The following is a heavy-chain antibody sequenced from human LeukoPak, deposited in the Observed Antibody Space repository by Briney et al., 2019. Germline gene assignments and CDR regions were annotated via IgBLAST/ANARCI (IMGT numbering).Heavy chain of an antibody. CDR1: GFTFSSFA. D-gene: IGHD3-10*01. Sequence: GGSLRLSCAASGFTFSSFAMHWVRQAPGKGLEWVAVISYDGSNKYYADSVKGRFTISRDNSKNTLYLQMNTLRAEDTAVYYCAKSPYGLGTYAIAGDYWGQGTLVTVSS. J-gene: IGHJ4*02. CDR2: ISYDGSNK. CDR3: AKSPYGLGTYAIAGDY. V-gene: IGHV3-30*18.